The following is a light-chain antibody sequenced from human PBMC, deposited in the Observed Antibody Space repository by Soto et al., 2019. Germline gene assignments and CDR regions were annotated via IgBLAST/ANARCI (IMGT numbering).Light chain of an antibody. V-gene: IGLV1-51*01. CDR3: GTWDSSVSAGV. J-gene: IGLJ1*01. CDR1: SSDVGNNY. CDR2: DTN. Sequence: QSVLTQPPSVSAAPGQKVTISCSGRSSDVGNNYVSWYQLLPGTAPKLLIYDTNKRHSGIPDRFSASKSATSATLDITGLQAGDEGDYYCGTWDSSVSAGVFGAGTKVTVL.